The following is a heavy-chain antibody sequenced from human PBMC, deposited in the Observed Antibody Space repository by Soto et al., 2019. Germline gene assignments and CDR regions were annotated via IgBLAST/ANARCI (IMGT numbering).Heavy chain of an antibody. D-gene: IGHD3-10*01. CDR1: GFTFSSYS. V-gene: IGHV3-21*01. CDR2: ISSSSSYI. J-gene: IGHJ4*02. CDR3: ARDAGSWFGELRLAGY. Sequence: GGSLRLSCAASGFTFSSYSMNWVRQAPGKGLEWVSSISSSSSYIYYADSVKGRFTISRDNAKNSLYLQMNSLRAEDTAVYYCARDAGSWFGELRLAGYWGQGTLVTVSS.